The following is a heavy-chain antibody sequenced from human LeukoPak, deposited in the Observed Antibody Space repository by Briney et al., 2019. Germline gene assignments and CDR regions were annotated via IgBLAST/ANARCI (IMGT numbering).Heavy chain of an antibody. Sequence: SETLSLTCTVSGGSISSSSDYWGWIRQPPGRGLEGIGSIYYSGSTYYNPSLKSRVTISVDTSKNQFSLKLSSVTAADTAVYYCARDPQNVYCSSTSCQNDAFDIWGQGTMVTVSS. D-gene: IGHD2-2*01. V-gene: IGHV4-39*07. CDR3: ARDPQNVYCSSTSCQNDAFDI. CDR1: GGSISSSSDY. CDR2: IYYSGST. J-gene: IGHJ3*02.